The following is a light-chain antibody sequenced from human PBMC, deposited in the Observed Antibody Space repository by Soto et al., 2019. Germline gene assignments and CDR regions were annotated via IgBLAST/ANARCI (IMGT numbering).Light chain of an antibody. CDR2: EVS. CDR1: SGDIGGYNY. J-gene: IGLJ2*01. CDR3: CSYSANITPVV. Sequence: QSALTQPASVSGSPGQSITISCTGTSGDIGGYNYVSWYQQHPGKAPKLLISEVSNRPSGVSNRFSGATSGNTASLIISGVQAEDEADDYCCSYSANITPVVFGGGTKLTVL. V-gene: IGLV2-14*01.